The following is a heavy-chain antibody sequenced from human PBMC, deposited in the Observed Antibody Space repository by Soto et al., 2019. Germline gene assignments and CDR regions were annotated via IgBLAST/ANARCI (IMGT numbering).Heavy chain of an antibody. D-gene: IGHD5-12*01. CDR3: ARRNIVDVRGKYYYYGIDV. Sequence: GESLKISCQGSGYSFTNYWIGWVRQMPGRGLEWMGIIYPGDSDTRYSPSFQGQVTISADKSTSTAYLQWSSLKASDTAMYYCARRNIVDVRGKYYYYGIDVWGQGTTVTVSS. CDR2: IYPGDSDT. CDR1: GYSFTNYW. V-gene: IGHV5-51*01. J-gene: IGHJ6*02.